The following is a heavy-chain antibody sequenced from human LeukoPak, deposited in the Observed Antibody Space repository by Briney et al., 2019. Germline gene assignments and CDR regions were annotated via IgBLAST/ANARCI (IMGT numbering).Heavy chain of an antibody. J-gene: IGHJ4*01. CDR3: TSGGMVSGDY. Sequence: SETLSLTCTVSGGSISSYYWSWIRQPPGKGLEWIGYIYYSGSTNYNPSLKSRVTISRDTSKNQFSLKLRSVTAADTAVYYCTSGGMVSGDYWGHGTLVTVSS. V-gene: IGHV4-59*01. CDR2: IYYSGST. CDR1: GGSISSYY. D-gene: IGHD2-8*01.